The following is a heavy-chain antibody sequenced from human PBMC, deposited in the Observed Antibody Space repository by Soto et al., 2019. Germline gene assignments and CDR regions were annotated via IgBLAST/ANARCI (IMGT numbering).Heavy chain of an antibody. J-gene: IGHJ6*02. CDR1: GYTFTGYY. Sequence: ASVKVSCKASGYTFTGYYMHWVRQAPGQGLEWMGWINPNSGGTNYAQKFQGWVTMTRDTSISTAYMELSRLRSDDTAVYYCARDEAVRPYYYGSGSYNKYYYYYGMDVWGQGTTVTVSS. V-gene: IGHV1-2*04. CDR3: ARDEAVRPYYYGSGSYNKYYYYYGMDV. D-gene: IGHD3-10*01. CDR2: INPNSGGT.